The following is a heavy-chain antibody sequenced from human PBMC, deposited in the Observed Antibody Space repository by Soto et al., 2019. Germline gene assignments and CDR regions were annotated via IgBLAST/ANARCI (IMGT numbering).Heavy chain of an antibody. D-gene: IGHD3-10*01. Sequence: QLQLQESGPGLVKPSETLSLTCSVSGGSISSSSYYWGWIRQPPGKGLEWIGSIYYSGSSYYNPSLKGRVTLSVDTSENKFSLRLSSVTAADTAVYYCATITRAYYMDVWGKGTKVTV. V-gene: IGHV4-39*01. CDR2: IYYSGSS. CDR1: GGSISSSSYY. CDR3: ATITRAYYMDV. J-gene: IGHJ6*03.